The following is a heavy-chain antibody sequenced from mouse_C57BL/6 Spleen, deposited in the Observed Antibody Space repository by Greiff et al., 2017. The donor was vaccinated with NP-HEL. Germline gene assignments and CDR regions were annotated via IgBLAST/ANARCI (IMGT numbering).Heavy chain of an antibody. CDR2: IWSGGST. Sequence: QVQLQQSGPGLVQPSQCLYITCTVSGFSLTSYGVPWVRQTPGKGLEWLGVIWSGGSTDYNAAFISRLSIRKENSKSQVFFKMSSLQADDAAKYYGARNQGSFDYWGQGTTLTVSS. CDR3: ARNQGSFDY. V-gene: IGHV2-2*01. J-gene: IGHJ2*01. CDR1: GFSLTSYG.